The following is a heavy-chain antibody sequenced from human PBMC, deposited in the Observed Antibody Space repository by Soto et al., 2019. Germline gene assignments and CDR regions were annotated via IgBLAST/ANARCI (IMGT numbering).Heavy chain of an antibody. CDR1: GGTFSSYA. CDR2: IIPIFGTA. CDR3: AINRGFWSGYFLDY. V-gene: IGHV1-69*01. J-gene: IGHJ4*02. D-gene: IGHD3-3*01. Sequence: QVQLVQSGAEVKKPGSSVKVSCKASGGTFSSYAISWVRQAPGQGPEWMGGIIPIFGTANYAQKFQGRVTITADESTSTAYMELSSLRSEDTAVYYCAINRGFWSGYFLDYWGQGTLVTVSS.